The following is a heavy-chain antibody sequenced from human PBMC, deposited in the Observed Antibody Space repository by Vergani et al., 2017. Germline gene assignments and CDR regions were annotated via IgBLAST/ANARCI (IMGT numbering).Heavy chain of an antibody. Sequence: EKQLVQSGSETKKPGESLQISCQAFGYIFSNFWIGWVRQRPGRGLEWMGIIYPGDSAVKSNPTFRGQLIFSVDTSVNTAYLQWRSLQASDTATYFCASGGHGSENGGALQLWGQGTNITVSS. CDR3: ASGGHGSENGGALQL. D-gene: IGHD3-10*01. CDR1: GYIFSNFW. CDR2: IYPGDSAV. V-gene: IGHV5-51*01. J-gene: IGHJ3*01.